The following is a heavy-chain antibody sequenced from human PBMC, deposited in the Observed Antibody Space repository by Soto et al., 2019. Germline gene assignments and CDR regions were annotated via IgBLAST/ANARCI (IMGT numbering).Heavy chain of an antibody. Sequence: SETLSLTCTVSGGSISSGDYYWSWIRQPPGKGLEWIGYIYYSGSTYYNPSLKSRVTISVDTSKNQFSLKLSSVTAADTAVYYCARGGQRGYSYGYILYYWSQGTLVTVSS. CDR1: GGSISSGDYY. CDR2: IYYSGST. CDR3: ARGGQRGYSYGYILYY. V-gene: IGHV4-30-4*01. D-gene: IGHD5-18*01. J-gene: IGHJ4*02.